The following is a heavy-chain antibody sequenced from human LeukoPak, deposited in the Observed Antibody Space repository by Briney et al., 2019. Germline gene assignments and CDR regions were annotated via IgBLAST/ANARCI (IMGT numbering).Heavy chain of an antibody. V-gene: IGHV3-72*01. CDR1: GFTFSDYY. J-gene: IGHJ4*02. Sequence: PGGSLRLSCAVSGFTFSDYYMDWVRQAPGKGLEWVGSIRNKANSYTTEYAAAVKGRFTISRDDSKNSVYLQMNSLKAEDTAVYYCARGVLWSGYFYFDYWGQGTLVTVSS. CDR3: ARGVLWSGYFYFDY. D-gene: IGHD3-3*01. CDR2: IRNKANSYTT.